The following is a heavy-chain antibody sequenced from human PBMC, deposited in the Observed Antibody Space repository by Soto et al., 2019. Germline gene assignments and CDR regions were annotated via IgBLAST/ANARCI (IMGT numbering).Heavy chain of an antibody. CDR3: ARDGGVVITRDFDY. Sequence: GGSLRLSCAASGFTFSSYAMHWVRQAPGKGLEWVAVISYDGSNKYYADSVKGRFTISGDNSKNTLYLQMNSLRAEDTAVYYCARDGGVVITRDFDYWGQGTLVTVSS. V-gene: IGHV3-30-3*01. D-gene: IGHD3-22*01. CDR2: ISYDGSNK. CDR1: GFTFSSYA. J-gene: IGHJ4*02.